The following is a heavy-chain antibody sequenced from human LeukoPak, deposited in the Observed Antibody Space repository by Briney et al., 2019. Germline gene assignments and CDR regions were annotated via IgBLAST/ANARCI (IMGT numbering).Heavy chain of an antibody. CDR2: ISAYNGNT. V-gene: IGHV1-18*01. CDR3: ARGEIMITFGGVIVHPVYFDY. J-gene: IGHJ4*02. CDR1: GYTFTSYG. D-gene: IGHD3-16*02. Sequence: ASVKVSCRASGYTFTSYGISWVRQAPGQGLEWMGWISAYNGNTNYAQKLQDRVTMTTDTSTSTAYMELRSLRSDDTAVYYCARGEIMITFGGVIVHPVYFDYWGQGTLVTVSS.